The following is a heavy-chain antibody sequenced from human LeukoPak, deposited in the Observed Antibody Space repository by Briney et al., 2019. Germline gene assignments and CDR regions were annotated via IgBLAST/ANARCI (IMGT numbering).Heavy chain of an antibody. V-gene: IGHV6-1*01. CDR3: ARGWSGAFDY. CDR2: TYYRSKWYN. D-gene: IGHD3-10*01. Sequence: SQTLSLTCAISGDSVSSNSVAWNWIRQSPSRGLEWLGRTYYRSKWYNDYAISAKSRITINPDTSGSQFSLQLNSVTPEDTAVYYCARGWSGAFDYWGQGTLVAVSS. CDR1: GDSVSSNSVA. J-gene: IGHJ4*02.